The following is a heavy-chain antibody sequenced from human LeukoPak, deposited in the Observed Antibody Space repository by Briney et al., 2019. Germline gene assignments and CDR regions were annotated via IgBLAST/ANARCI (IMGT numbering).Heavy chain of an antibody. CDR2: ISAGASYI. J-gene: IGHJ4*02. V-gene: IGHV3-21*01. CDR1: GFSFSGYS. D-gene: IGHD6-19*01. Sequence: PGGSLRLSCAASGFSFSGYSVSWVRQAPGKGLEWVSSISAGASYIYYADSVKGRFTISRDNAKSSLYLQMNSLRAEDTAVYYCARGALYSSADYWDQGTLVTVSS. CDR3: ARGALYSSADY.